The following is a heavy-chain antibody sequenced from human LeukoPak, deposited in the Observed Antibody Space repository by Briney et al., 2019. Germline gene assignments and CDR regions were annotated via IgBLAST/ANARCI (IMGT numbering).Heavy chain of an antibody. J-gene: IGHJ3*02. D-gene: IGHD3-3*01. Sequence: GASVKVSCKASGYTFTGYYMHWVRQAPGPGLEWMGWINPNCGGTNYEYKFQGRVSMTRATSISTSYMELSRLRSDDTAVYYCARGLAHYDFWSGPDHHAFDSWGQGTMVTVSS. CDR2: INPNCGGT. CDR1: GYTFTGYY. V-gene: IGHV1-2*02. CDR3: ARGLAHYDFWSGPDHHAFDS.